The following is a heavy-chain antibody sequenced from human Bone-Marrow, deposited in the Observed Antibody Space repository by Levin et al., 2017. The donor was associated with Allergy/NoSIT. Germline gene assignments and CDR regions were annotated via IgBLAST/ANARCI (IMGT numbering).Heavy chain of an antibody. CDR3: AKLRNNWDGSPDAFDV. CDR1: GFTFNNYA. D-gene: IGHD1-20*01. CDR2: ISGSGGRT. V-gene: IGHV3-23*01. Sequence: PGGSLRLSCAASGFTFNNYAMSWVRQAPGEGLEWVSDISGSGGRTYYADSVEGRLTIFRDNSKNTLSLQLSSLRAEDTAIYYCAKLRNNWDGSPDAFDVWGQGTMVTVS. J-gene: IGHJ3*01.